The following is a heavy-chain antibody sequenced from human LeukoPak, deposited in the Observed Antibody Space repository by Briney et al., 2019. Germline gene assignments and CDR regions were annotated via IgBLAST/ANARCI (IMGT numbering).Heavy chain of an antibody. V-gene: IGHV5-10-1*01. D-gene: IGHD4-23*01. J-gene: IGHJ4*02. Sequence: GSLKISCKDSGYSFTNYWISWVRQMPGKGLEWMGRIDPSDSYTNYSPSFQGHVTISADKSISTAYLQWSSLKASDTAMYYCARWVRDFDYWGQGTLVTVSS. CDR1: GYSFTNYW. CDR2: IDPSDSYT. CDR3: ARWVRDFDY.